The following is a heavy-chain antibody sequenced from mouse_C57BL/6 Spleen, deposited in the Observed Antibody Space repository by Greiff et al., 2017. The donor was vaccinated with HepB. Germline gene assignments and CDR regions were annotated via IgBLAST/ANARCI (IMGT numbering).Heavy chain of an antibody. D-gene: IGHD2-4*01. CDR2: ISSGSSTI. Sequence: EVQRVESGGGLVKPGGSLKLSCAASGFTFSDYGMHWVRQAPEKGLEWVAYISSGSSTIYYADTVKGRFTISRDNAKNTLFLQMTSLRSEDTARYYCARRGIKGAMDYWGQGTSVTVSS. CDR3: ARRGIKGAMDY. J-gene: IGHJ4*01. CDR1: GFTFSDYG. V-gene: IGHV5-17*01.